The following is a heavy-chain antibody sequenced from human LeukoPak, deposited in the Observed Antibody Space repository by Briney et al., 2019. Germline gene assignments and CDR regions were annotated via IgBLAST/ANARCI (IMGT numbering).Heavy chain of an antibody. CDR1: GYTFTGYY. CDR3: ARDLSRGHSRLLRY. V-gene: IGHV1-2*02. Sequence: ASVKVSCKASGYTFTGYYMHWVRQAPGQGLEWMGWINPNSGGTNYAQKFQGRVTMTRDTSISTAYMELGRLRSDDTAVYYCARDLSRGHSRLLRYWGQGTLVTVSS. J-gene: IGHJ4*02. CDR2: INPNSGGT. D-gene: IGHD6-19*01.